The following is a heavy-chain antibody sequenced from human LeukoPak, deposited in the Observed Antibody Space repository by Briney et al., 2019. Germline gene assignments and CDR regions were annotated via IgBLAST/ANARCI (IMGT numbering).Heavy chain of an antibody. CDR3: ARGVVLIPYYFDY. D-gene: IGHD2-2*01. CDR2: IYYSGST. J-gene: IGHJ4*02. V-gene: IGHV4-59*01. CDR1: GGSISSYY. Sequence: PSETLSLTCTVSGGSISSYYWSWIRQPPGKGLEWIGYIYYSGSTNYNPSLKSRVTISVDTSKNQFSLKLSSVTAADTAVYYCARGVVLIPYYFDYWGQGTLVTVSS.